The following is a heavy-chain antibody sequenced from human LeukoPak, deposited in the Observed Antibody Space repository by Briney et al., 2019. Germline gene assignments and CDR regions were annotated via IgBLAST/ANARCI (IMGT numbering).Heavy chain of an antibody. Sequence: GGSLRLSCAASGFTFSSYAMSWVRQAPGKGLEWVSVISGSGGSTYYAASVKGRFTISRDNAKNSLYLQMNSLRAEDTAVYYCARDSVDTAIAFDYWGQGTLVTVSS. CDR3: ARDSVDTAIAFDY. CDR2: ISGSGGST. V-gene: IGHV3-23*01. CDR1: GFTFSSYA. J-gene: IGHJ4*02. D-gene: IGHD5-18*01.